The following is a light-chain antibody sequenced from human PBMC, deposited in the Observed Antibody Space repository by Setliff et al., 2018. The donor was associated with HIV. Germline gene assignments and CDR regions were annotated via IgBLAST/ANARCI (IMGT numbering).Light chain of an antibody. CDR1: SRDAGDYDY. J-gene: IGLJ1*01. Sequence: QSVLTQPASVSGSLGQSITISCTGASRDAGDYDYVSWYQQHPGKVPKLMIYELSQRPSGVPDRYSGSKSGNTASLTVSGLQAEDEADYYCASYAGDGVHDIYVFGTGTKVTVL. V-gene: IGLV2-8*01. CDR3: ASYAGDGVHDIYV. CDR2: ELS.